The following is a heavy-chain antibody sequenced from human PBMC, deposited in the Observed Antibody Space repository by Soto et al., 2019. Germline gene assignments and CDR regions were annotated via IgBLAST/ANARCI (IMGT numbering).Heavy chain of an antibody. CDR2: IYYSGST. D-gene: IGHD1-26*01. Sequence: SETLSLTCTVSGGSISSGGYYWSWIRQHPGKGLEWIGYIYYSGSTYYNPSLKSRVTISVDTSKNQFSLKLSSVTAADTVVYYCAKTGPGSYLSLDYWGQGTLVTVSS. V-gene: IGHV4-31*02. CDR1: GGSISSGGYY. CDR3: AKTGPGSYLSLDY. J-gene: IGHJ4*02.